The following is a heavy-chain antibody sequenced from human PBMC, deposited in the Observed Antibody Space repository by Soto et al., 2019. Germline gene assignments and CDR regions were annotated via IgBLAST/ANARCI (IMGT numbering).Heavy chain of an antibody. CDR2: IYYSGST. CDR3: ARVGYSYGSGSYPYPNWFDP. Sequence: QVPLQESGPGLVKPSQTLSLTCTVSSGSISSGGYYWSWIRQHAGKGLEWIGYIYYSGSTYYGPSLKSRVSISVDTSKNRFSLHLSSMTAADTAVYYCARVGYSYGSGSYPYPNWFDPWGQGTLVTVSS. CDR1: SGSISSGGYY. J-gene: IGHJ5*02. D-gene: IGHD3-10*01. V-gene: IGHV4-31*03.